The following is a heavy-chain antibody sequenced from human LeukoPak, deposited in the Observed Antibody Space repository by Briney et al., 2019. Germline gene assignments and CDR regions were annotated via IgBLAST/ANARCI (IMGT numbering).Heavy chain of an antibody. CDR2: IYYSGST. J-gene: IGHJ4*02. V-gene: IGHV4-39*01. CDR1: GGDINNNNYY. CDR3: ARRARDGFVDF. D-gene: IGHD5-24*01. Sequence: PSETLSLTCTVSGGDINNNNYYWSWIRQSPGTGLEWIGSIYYSGSTYYNPSLKSRVAISINTSKNQFSLNLTSVTAADTAVYYCARRARDGFVDFWGQGTLVTVSS.